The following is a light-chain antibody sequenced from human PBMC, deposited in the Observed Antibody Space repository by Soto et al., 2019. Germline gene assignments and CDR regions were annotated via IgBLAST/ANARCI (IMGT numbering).Light chain of an antibody. CDR2: AAS. J-gene: IGKJ4*01. Sequence: VMTQSPATLSVSPGERATLSCRASRGVSTYLAWYQQKPGQAPRLLIYAASTRATGIPARFSGSGSGTGFTLTISSLQSEDFAVYFCQQYNNWVTFGGGTKVDIK. CDR3: QQYNNWVT. V-gene: IGKV3-15*01. CDR1: RGVSTY.